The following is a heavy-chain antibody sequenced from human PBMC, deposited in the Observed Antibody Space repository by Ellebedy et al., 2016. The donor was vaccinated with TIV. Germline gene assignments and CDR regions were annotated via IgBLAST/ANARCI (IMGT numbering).Heavy chain of an antibody. V-gene: IGHV3-33*01. D-gene: IGHD5-18*01. Sequence: GESLKISXAASGFTFSSYGMHWVRQAPGKGLEWVAVIWYDGSNKYYADSVKGRFTISRDNSKNTLYLQMNSLRAEDTAVYYCASEGVGYSYGYVDYWGQGTLVTVSS. CDR1: GFTFSSYG. J-gene: IGHJ4*02. CDR3: ASEGVGYSYGYVDY. CDR2: IWYDGSNK.